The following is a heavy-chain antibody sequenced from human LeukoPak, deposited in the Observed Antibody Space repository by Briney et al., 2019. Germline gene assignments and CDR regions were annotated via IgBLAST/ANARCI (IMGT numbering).Heavy chain of an antibody. CDR2: INPSGAST. Sequence: GASVKVSCKASGYTFSSYYIHWVRQAPGQGLEWMGVINPSGASTIYAQKFQGRVTMTRDMSTSTVYMELSSLRSEDTAVYYCARVEIQLIVGYMDVWGKGTTVTISS. V-gene: IGHV1-46*01. CDR3: ARVEIQLIVGYMDV. D-gene: IGHD5-18*01. CDR1: GYTFSSYY. J-gene: IGHJ6*03.